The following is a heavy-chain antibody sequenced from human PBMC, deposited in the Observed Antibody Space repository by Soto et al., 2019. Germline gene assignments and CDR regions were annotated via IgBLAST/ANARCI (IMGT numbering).Heavy chain of an antibody. V-gene: IGHV1-3*01. CDR3: TRAPLYCDATAACAASYNCFDS. D-gene: IGHD2-21*01. J-gene: IGHJ5*01. CDR1: GYTFSNFA. CDR2: INPGNGDT. Sequence: ASVKVSCKAMGYTFSNFAVHWMRQSPGQSLEWMGWINPGNGDTQYSRNFQGRVTMTRDTSASTAYMELSSLRSEDTAVYYCTRAPLYCDATAACAASYNCFDSWRQGSLVTVSS.